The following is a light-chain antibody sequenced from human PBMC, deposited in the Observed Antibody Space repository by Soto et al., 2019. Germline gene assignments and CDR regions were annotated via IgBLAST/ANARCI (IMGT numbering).Light chain of an antibody. CDR3: QRRERWPLT. CDR2: DAS. CDR1: QSISNY. J-gene: IGKJ4*01. V-gene: IGKV3-11*01. Sequence: EIVLTQSPGTLSLSPGERATLSCRASQSISNYLAWYQQKPGQAPRLLIYDASKRATGIPARFSGSGSETDFTLTISNLEPEDFAIYYCQRRERWPLTFGGGTKVDIK.